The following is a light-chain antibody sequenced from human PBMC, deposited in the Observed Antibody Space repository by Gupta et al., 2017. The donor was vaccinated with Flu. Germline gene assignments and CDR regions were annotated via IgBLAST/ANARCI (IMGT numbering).Light chain of an antibody. CDR2: GAS. J-gene: IGKJ4*01. CDR3: QQYNNWPPLT. CDR1: QSISSD. Sequence: EIVMTQSPATLSVSPGERATLSCRASQSISSDLAWYQQKAGQAPRLLIYGASTRATGIPTRFSGSGYGTEFTLTISSRQSEDFALYYCQQYNNWPPLTFGGGTKVEIK. V-gene: IGKV3-15*01.